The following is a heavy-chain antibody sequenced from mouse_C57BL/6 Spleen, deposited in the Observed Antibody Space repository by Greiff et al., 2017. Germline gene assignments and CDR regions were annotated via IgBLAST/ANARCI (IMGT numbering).Heavy chain of an antibody. CDR1: GYTFTDHT. Sequence: VQRVESDAELVKPGASVKISCKVSGYTFTDHTIHWMKQRPEQGLEWIGYIYPRDGSTKYNEKFKGKATLTADKSSSTAYMQLNSLTSEDSAVYFCAREDDYDVEYYAMDYWGQGTSVTVSS. CDR2: IYPRDGST. V-gene: IGHV1-78*01. CDR3: AREDDYDVEYYAMDY. D-gene: IGHD2-4*01. J-gene: IGHJ4*01.